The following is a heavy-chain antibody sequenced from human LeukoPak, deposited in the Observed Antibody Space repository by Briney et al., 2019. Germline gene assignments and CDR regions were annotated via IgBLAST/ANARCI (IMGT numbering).Heavy chain of an antibody. CDR1: GGSISSSSYY. J-gene: IGHJ4*02. D-gene: IGHD2-15*01. CDR2: IYYSGST. Sequence: SETLSLTCTVSGGSISSSSYYWGWIRQPPGKGLEWIGSIYYSGSTYYNPSLKSRVTISVDTSKNQFSLKLSSVTAADTAVYYCARSRGIVDGSDYWGQGTLVTVSS. V-gene: IGHV4-39*01. CDR3: ARSRGIVDGSDY.